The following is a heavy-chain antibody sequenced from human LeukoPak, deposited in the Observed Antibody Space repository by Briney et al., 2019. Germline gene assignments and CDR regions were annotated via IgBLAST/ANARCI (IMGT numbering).Heavy chain of an antibody. Sequence: LRLSCAVSGLTFSTYSMTWVRQGPGKGLEWIGYIYYSGSTYYNPSLKSRVTISVDTSKNQFSLKLSSVTAADKAVYYWAREVSKNKAAIPHNWFDPWGKGTLVTVSS. D-gene: IGHD2-2*02. V-gene: IGHV4-31*02. CDR3: AREVSKNKAAIPHNWFDP. CDR2: IYYSGST. J-gene: IGHJ5*02. CDR1: GLTFSTYS.